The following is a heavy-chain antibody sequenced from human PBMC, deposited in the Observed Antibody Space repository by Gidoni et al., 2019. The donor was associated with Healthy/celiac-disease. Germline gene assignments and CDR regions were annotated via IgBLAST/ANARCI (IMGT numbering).Heavy chain of an antibody. D-gene: IGHD3-22*01. CDR1: GFTFSSYA. Sequence: EVQLVESGGGLVQPGGSLRLSCAASGFTFSSYAMSWVRQAPGKGLEWVSAISGSGGSTYYADSVKGRFTISRDNSKNTLYLQMNSLRAEDTAVYYCAKDGHYYDSSGYYSDYWGQGTLVTVSS. V-gene: IGHV3-23*04. J-gene: IGHJ4*02. CDR3: AKDGHYYDSSGYYSDY. CDR2: ISGSGGST.